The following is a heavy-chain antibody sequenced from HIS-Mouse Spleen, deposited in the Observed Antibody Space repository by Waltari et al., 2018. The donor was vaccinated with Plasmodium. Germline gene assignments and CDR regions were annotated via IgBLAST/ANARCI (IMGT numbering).Heavy chain of an antibody. CDR3: AKDRRSSSWYVDY. D-gene: IGHD6-13*01. CDR1: GFTFSSYG. V-gene: IGHV3-30*18. J-gene: IGHJ4*02. CDR2: ISYDGNNK. Sequence: QVQLVESGGGVVQPGRSLRLSCAASGFTFSSYGMHWVRQAPGRGLVWVAVISYDGNNKYYADSVKGRVTISRDNSKNTLYLQMNSLRAEDTAVYYCAKDRRSSSWYVDYWGQGTLVTVSS.